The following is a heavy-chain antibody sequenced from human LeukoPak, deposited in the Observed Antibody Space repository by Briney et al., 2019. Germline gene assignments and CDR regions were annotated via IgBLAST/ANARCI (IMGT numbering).Heavy chain of an antibody. CDR2: IKQDGSEK. CDR1: GFTFSSYW. Sequence: QPGGSLRLSCAASGFTFSSYWMSWVRQAPGKGLEWVANIKQDGSEKYYVDSVKGRFTISRDNAKNSLYLQMNSLRAEDTAVYYCARDVMITFGGVIVMYYFDYWGQGTLVTVSS. J-gene: IGHJ4*02. CDR3: ARDVMITFGGVIVMYYFDY. D-gene: IGHD3-16*02. V-gene: IGHV3-7*01.